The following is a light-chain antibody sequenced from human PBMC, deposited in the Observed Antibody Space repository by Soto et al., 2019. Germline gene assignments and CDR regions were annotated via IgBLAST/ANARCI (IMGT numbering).Light chain of an antibody. V-gene: IGKV1-39*01. CDR2: AAS. CDR1: QSISNH. Sequence: DIQMTQSPSSLSASVEDRVIITCRASQSISNHLNWYQQKPGKAPKLLIFAASSLQSGVPSRFSGSRSGPDFTLTISSLQPEDFAVYYCQQYSSSPSFGQGTRLEN. CDR3: QQYSSSPS. J-gene: IGKJ5*01.